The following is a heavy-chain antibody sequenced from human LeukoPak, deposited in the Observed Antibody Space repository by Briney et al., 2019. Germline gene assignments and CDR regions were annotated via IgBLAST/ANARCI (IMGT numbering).Heavy chain of an antibody. V-gene: IGHV3-7*01. CDR2: IKQDGSEK. J-gene: IGHJ5*02. CDR3: ARDSTIISSSWLNWFDP. D-gene: IGHD6-13*01. Sequence: GGSLRLSCAASGFTLSSYWMSWVRQAPGKGLEWVANIKQDGSEKYYVDSVKGRFTISRDNAKNSLYLQMNSLRAEDTAVYYCARDSTIISSSWLNWFDPWGQGTLVTVSS. CDR1: GFTLSSYW.